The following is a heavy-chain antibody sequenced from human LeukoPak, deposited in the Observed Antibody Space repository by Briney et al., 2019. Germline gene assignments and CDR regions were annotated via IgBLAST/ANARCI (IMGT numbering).Heavy chain of an antibody. Sequence: SHTLSLTCTVSGRSLSSGGDYWGWSRQHPGKGMEGVGYIYYRGSTYYNPSLKSRVTISVETSKNQFSLKLSSVTAADTAVYYCARMWVVPAAMPFDYWGQGTLVTVSS. CDR3: ARMWVVPAAMPFDY. CDR1: GRSLSSGGDY. D-gene: IGHD2-2*01. V-gene: IGHV4-31*03. J-gene: IGHJ4*02. CDR2: IYYRGST.